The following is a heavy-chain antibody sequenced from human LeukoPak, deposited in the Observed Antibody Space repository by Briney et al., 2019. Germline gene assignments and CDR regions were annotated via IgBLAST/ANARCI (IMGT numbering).Heavy chain of an antibody. CDR3: AKASRCSSTSCYDGYSYGHFGY. V-gene: IGHV3-23*01. CDR2: ISGSGGST. D-gene: IGHD2-2*01. CDR1: GFTFSSYA. J-gene: IGHJ4*02. Sequence: PGGSLRLSCAASGFTFSSYAMSWVRQAPGKGLEWVSAISGSGGSTYYADSVKGRFTISRDNSKNTLYLQMNSLRAEDTAVYYCAKASRCSSTSCYDGYSYGHFGYWGQGTLVTVSS.